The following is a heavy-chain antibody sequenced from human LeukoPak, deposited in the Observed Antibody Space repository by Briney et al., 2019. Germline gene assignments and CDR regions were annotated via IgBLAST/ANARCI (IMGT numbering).Heavy chain of an antibody. D-gene: IGHD3-10*01. CDR2: ISWNSGSI. CDR3: AREATEDYGSGSSDY. CDR1: GFTFDDYA. V-gene: IGHV3-9*01. J-gene: IGHJ4*02. Sequence: GGSLRLSCAASGFTFDDYAMHWVRQAPGKGLEWVSGISWNSGSIGYADSVKGRFTISRDNAKNTLYLQMNSLRAEDTAVYYCAREATEDYGSGSSDYWGQGTLVTVSS.